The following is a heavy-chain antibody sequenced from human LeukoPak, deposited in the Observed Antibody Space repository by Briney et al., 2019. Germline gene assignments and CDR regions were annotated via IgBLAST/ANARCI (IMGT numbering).Heavy chain of an antibody. Sequence: GGSLRLSCAASEFTFSIYAMSWVRQAPGKGLEWVSSITSAGESTFYTGSVKGRFTISRGNSRNTLYLQMNSLRAEDTAIYYCAKDRPNYYGSNGHYYRRDGDYWGQGTLVTVSS. D-gene: IGHD3-22*01. CDR1: EFTFSIYA. V-gene: IGHV3-23*01. CDR2: ITSAGEST. J-gene: IGHJ4*02. CDR3: AKDRPNYYGSNGHYYRRDGDY.